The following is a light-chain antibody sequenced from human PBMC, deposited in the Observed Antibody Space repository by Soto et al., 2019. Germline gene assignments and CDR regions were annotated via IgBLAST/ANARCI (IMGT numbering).Light chain of an antibody. Sequence: QSALTQPPSASGSPGQSVTISCTGTSSDVGGYNYVSWYQQHPGKAPKLMIYDVSKRPSGIPDRFSGSKSGYTAFLTVSGLQAEDEADYYCSSFVGGNTYVFGTGTKLTVL. J-gene: IGLJ1*01. CDR2: DVS. CDR3: SSFVGGNTYV. CDR1: SSDVGGYNY. V-gene: IGLV2-8*01.